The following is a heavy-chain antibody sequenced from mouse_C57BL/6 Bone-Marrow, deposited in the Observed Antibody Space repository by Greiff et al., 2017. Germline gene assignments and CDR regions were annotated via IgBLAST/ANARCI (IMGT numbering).Heavy chain of an antibody. CDR1: GFTFSDYG. J-gene: IGHJ4*01. CDR3: ARRREAYYAMDY. Sequence: EVHLVESGGGLVKPGGSLKLSCAASGFTFSDYGMHWVRQAPEKGLEWVAYISSGSSTIYYADTVKGRFTISRDNAKNTLFLQMTSLRSEDTAMYDCARRREAYYAMDYWGQGTSVTVSS. V-gene: IGHV5-17*01. CDR2: ISSGSSTI.